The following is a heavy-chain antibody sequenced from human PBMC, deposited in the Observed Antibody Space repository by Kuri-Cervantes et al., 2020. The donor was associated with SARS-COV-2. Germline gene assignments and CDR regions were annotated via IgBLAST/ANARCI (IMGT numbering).Heavy chain of an antibody. J-gene: IGHJ4*02. D-gene: IGHD3-3*01. CDR1: GFNFSRSD. Sequence: GGSLRLSCSASGFNFSRSDMHWVRQAPGKGLEWVAVIWYDGSNKYYADSVKGRFTISRDNSKNTLYLQMNSLRAEDTAVYFCARGEVGEAYYDFWSGYYSGCVDYWGQGTLVTVSS. CDR3: ARGEVGEAYYDFWSGYYSGCVDY. CDR2: IWYDGSNK. V-gene: IGHV3-33*01.